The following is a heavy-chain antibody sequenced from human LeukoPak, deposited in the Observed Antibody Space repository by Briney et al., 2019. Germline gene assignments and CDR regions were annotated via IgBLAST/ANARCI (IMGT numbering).Heavy chain of an antibody. J-gene: IGHJ5*02. CDR2: INPNSGGT. V-gene: IGHV1-2*06. CDR3: ARDDIFNWFDP. D-gene: IGHD3-9*01. Sequence: ASVRVSCKASGYTFTGYYMHWVRQAPGQGLEWMGRINPNSGGTNYAQKFQGRVTMTRDTSISTAYMELSRLRSDDTAVYYCARDDIFNWFDPWGQGTLVTVSS. CDR1: GYTFTGYY.